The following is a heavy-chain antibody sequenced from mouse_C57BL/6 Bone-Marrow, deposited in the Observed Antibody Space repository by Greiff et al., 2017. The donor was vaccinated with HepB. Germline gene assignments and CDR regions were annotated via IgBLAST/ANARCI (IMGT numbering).Heavy chain of an antibody. D-gene: IGHD1-1*01. V-gene: IGHV1-81*01. CDR2: IYPRSGNT. Sequence: QVQLKQSGAELARPGASVKLSCKASGYTFTSYGISWVKQRTGQGLEWIGEIYPRSGNTYYNEKFKGKATLTADKSSSTAYMELRSLTSEDSAVYFCARRYYGSSFFYYFDYWGQGTTLTVSS. J-gene: IGHJ2*01. CDR3: ARRYYGSSFFYYFDY. CDR1: GYTFTSYG.